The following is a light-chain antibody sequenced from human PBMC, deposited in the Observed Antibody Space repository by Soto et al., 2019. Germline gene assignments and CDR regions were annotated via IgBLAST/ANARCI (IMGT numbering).Light chain of an antibody. J-gene: IGLJ2*01. Sequence: QSVLTQPPSVSGAPGQRVTISCTGSSSNIGAGYDVHWYQQLPGTAPKLLIFANSNRPSGVPDRFSGSKSGTSASLAITGLQTEDEADYYCQSYDSSLSGSYVVFGGGTKLTVL. CDR3: QSYDSSLSGSYVV. CDR2: ANS. V-gene: IGLV1-40*01. CDR1: SSNIGAGYD.